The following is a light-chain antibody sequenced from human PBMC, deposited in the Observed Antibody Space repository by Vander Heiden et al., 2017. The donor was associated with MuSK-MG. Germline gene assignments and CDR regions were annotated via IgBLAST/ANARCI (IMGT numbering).Light chain of an antibody. CDR2: YAS. J-gene: IGKJ1*01. CDR1: QSIGSS. CDR3: QQSSSVPQT. V-gene: IGKV6-21*01. Sequence: VLRQSPVFQSVTPKEKVTITCRASQSIGSSLNWYQQKPDQSPKLLIKYASQSCSGVPSRFSGSGSGRDFTLTINRLVAEDAATYYCQQSSSVPQTFGQGTKVEIK.